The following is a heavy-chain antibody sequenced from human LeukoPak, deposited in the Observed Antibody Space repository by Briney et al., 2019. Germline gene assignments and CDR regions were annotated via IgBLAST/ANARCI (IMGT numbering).Heavy chain of an antibody. D-gene: IGHD1-26*01. V-gene: IGHV5-51*01. CDR2: IWPGDSDT. Sequence: GESLKISCKGSGYSFTTYWIGWVRQMPGKGLECMGIIWPGDSDTRYSPSFQGQVTISADKTISTVYLQWSSLKVSDTAIYYCARRGRGDWFDPWGQGTLVTVSS. CDR1: GYSFTTYW. J-gene: IGHJ5*02. CDR3: ARRGRGDWFDP.